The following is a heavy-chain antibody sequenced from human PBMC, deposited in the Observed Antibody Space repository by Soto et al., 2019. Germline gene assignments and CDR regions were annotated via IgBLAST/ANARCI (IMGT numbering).Heavy chain of an antibody. Sequence: EVQLVESGGGLVQPGGSLRLSCAASGFTVSSNYMNWVRQAPGKGLEWVSVIYGGGSTYYADSVKGRFTISRDNSKNTLXLXXNSLRAEDTAVYYCAREREGYSSSSLGYYYYGMDVWGQGTTVTVSS. J-gene: IGHJ6*02. CDR1: GFTVSSNY. D-gene: IGHD6-6*01. CDR3: AREREGYSSSSLGYYYYGMDV. V-gene: IGHV3-66*01. CDR2: IYGGGST.